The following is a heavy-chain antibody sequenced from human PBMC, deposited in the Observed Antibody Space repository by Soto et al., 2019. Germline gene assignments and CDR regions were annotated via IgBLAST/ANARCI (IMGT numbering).Heavy chain of an antibody. J-gene: IGHJ3*02. CDR2: IIPILGIA. D-gene: IGHD3-22*01. CDR3: AREYFYDSSCIDAFDI. Sequence: ASVKVSCKASGGTYSSYTSSWVRQAPGQGLEGMGRIIPILGIANNAQKFQGRVTITADKSTSTAYLELSSLRSEDTAVYYFAREYFYDSSCIDAFDIWGQGTMVTVSS. V-gene: IGHV1-69*04. CDR1: GGTYSSYT.